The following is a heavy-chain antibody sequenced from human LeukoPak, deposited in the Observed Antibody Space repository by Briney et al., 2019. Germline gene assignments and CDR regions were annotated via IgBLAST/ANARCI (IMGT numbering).Heavy chain of an antibody. D-gene: IGHD3-10*01. V-gene: IGHV4-34*01. J-gene: IGHJ6*02. CDR1: GGSFSGYY. CDR2: INHSGST. CDR3: ARARGSGTYDTDYFYYYGMDV. Sequence: SETLSLTCAVYGGSFSGYYWSWIRQPPGKGLEWIGEINHSGSTNYNPSLKSRVTISVDTSKNQFSLKLSSVTAADTAVYYCARARGSGTYDTDYFYYYGMDVWGQGTTVTVSS.